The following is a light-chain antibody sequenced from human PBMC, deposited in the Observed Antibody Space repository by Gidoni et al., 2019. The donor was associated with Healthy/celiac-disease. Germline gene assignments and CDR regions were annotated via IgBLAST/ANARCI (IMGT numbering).Light chain of an antibody. CDR2: DAS. CDR1: QDISNY. J-gene: IGKJ3*01. V-gene: IGKV1-33*01. Sequence: DIQMTQSPSSLSASVGDRVTITCQASQDISNYLNWYQQKPGKAPQLLIYDASNLETGVHSRFSGSGSATDFTSPISSLQPEDSAPYYCQQYDNLPGVTFGPGTKVDIK. CDR3: QQYDNLPGVT.